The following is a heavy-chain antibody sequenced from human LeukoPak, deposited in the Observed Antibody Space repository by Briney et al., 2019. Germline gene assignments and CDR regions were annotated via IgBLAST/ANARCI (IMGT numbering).Heavy chain of an antibody. V-gene: IGHV4-38-2*02. CDR1: GYSICSGYY. D-gene: IGHD2-8*01. J-gene: IGHJ6*03. CDR3: ARGMVYGRYDYDYMDV. Sequence: SGTLSLTCTVSGYSICSGYYWGWLREPPGKGLEWIGSIYYSGSTYYNPSLKRRVTISVDTSKNTFSLKISTVIAADTAACWCARGMVYGRYDYDYMDVWGKGTTVTLSS. CDR2: IYYSGST.